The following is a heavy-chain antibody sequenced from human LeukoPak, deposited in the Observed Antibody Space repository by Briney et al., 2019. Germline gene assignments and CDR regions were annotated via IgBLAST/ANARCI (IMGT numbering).Heavy chain of an antibody. Sequence: VASVKVSCKASGYTFTSYDINWVRQATGQGLEWMGWMNPNSGNTGYAQKFQGRVTMTRNTSISTAYMELSRLRSEDTAVYYCARARARIAAAGTNWFDPWGQGTLVTVSS. CDR2: MNPNSGNT. CDR3: ARARARIAAAGTNWFDP. J-gene: IGHJ5*02. D-gene: IGHD6-13*01. CDR1: GYTFTSYD. V-gene: IGHV1-8*01.